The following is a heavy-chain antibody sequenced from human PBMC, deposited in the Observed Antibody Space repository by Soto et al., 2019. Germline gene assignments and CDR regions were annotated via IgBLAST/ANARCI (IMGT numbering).Heavy chain of an antibody. V-gene: IGHV3-30*18. CDR2: ISYDGSNK. J-gene: IGHJ4*02. CDR3: AKRTYYYDSSGEFDY. Sequence: PGGSLRLSCEASGFAFSSYGIHWVRQAPGKGLEWVAVISYDGSNKYYADSVKGRFTISRDNSKNTLYLQMNSLRAEDTAVYYCAKRTYYYDSSGEFDYWGQGTLVTVSS. CDR1: GFAFSSYG. D-gene: IGHD3-22*01.